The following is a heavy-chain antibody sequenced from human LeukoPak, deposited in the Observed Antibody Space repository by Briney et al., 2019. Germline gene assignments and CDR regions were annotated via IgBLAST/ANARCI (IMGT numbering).Heavy chain of an antibody. Sequence: SETLSLTCTVSGGSLSSSSYYWGWIRHPPGKGLEWIGEINHSGSTNYNPSLKSRVTISVDTSKNQFSLKLSSVTAADTAVYYCARDKIAAAGIGWFDPWGQGTLVTVSS. CDR2: INHSGST. CDR3: ARDKIAAAGIGWFDP. D-gene: IGHD6-13*01. CDR1: GGSLSSSSYY. V-gene: IGHV4-39*07. J-gene: IGHJ5*02.